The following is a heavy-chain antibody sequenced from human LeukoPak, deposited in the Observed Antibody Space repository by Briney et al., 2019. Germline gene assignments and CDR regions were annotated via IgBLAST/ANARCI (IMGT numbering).Heavy chain of an antibody. CDR1: GGSINSFY. D-gene: IGHD6-19*01. Sequence: SETLSLTCTVSGGSINSFYWNWIRQPPGKGLEWIGYIYYSGSTSYNPSLKSRVTISIDSSKTQFSLKLSSVTAADTAVYYCARGYSSGNSWGQGTLVTVSS. CDR3: ARGYSSGNS. CDR2: IYYSGST. V-gene: IGHV4-59*01. J-gene: IGHJ4*02.